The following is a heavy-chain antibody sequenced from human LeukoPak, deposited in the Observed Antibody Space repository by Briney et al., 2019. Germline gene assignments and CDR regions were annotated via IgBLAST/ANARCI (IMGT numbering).Heavy chain of an antibody. V-gene: IGHV4-61*01. J-gene: IGHJ4*02. CDR1: GVSVSSGSYY. Sequence: SETLSLTCTVSGVSVSSGSYYWGWIRQPPGKGLEWIGYIYYSGSTNYNPSLKSRVTISVDTSKNQFSLKLSSVTAADTAVYYCARDVWSTAAEDYWGQGTLVTVSS. CDR2: IYYSGST. CDR3: ARDVWSTAAEDY. D-gene: IGHD6-13*01.